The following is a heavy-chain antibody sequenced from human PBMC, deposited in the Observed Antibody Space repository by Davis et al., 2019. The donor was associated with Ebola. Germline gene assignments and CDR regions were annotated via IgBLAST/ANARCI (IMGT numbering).Heavy chain of an antibody. Sequence: PGGSLRLSCAASGFTFSSYGMHWVRQAPGKGLEWAAVISYDGSNKYYADSVKGRFTISRDNSKNTLYLQMNSLRAEDTAVYYCAKGSVTIFGVAPDYYGMDVWGKGTTVTVSS. CDR1: GFTFSSYG. J-gene: IGHJ6*04. V-gene: IGHV3-30*18. CDR2: ISYDGSNK. D-gene: IGHD3-3*01. CDR3: AKGSVTIFGVAPDYYGMDV.